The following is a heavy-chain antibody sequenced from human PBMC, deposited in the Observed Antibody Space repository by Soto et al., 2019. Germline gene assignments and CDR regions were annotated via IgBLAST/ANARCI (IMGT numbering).Heavy chain of an antibody. D-gene: IGHD6-19*01. Sequence: GGSLRLSCAASGFTFSDYYMSWIRQAPGKGLEWVSYISSSSSYTNYADSVKGRFTISRDNAKNSLYLQMNSLRAEDTAVYYCARDWVAVAERRYYYGMDVWGQGTTVTVSS. J-gene: IGHJ6*02. V-gene: IGHV3-11*06. CDR3: ARDWVAVAERRYYYGMDV. CDR1: GFTFSDYY. CDR2: ISSSSSYT.